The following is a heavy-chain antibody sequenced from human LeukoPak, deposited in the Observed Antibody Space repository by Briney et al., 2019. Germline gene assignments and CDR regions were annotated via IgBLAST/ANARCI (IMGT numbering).Heavy chain of an antibody. CDR1: GGSISSYY. CDR3: ARVVWGRRYYYYGMDV. V-gene: IGHV4-59*01. CDR2: IYYSGST. D-gene: IGHD7-27*01. Sequence: SSETLSLTCTVSGGSISSYYWSWIRQPAGKGLEWIGYIYYSGSTNYNPSLKSRVTISVDTSKNQFSLKLSSVTAADTAVYYCARVVWGRRYYYYGMDVWGQGTTVTVSS. J-gene: IGHJ6*02.